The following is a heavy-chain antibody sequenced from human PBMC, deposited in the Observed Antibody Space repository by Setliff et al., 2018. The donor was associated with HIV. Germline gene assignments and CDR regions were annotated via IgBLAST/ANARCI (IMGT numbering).Heavy chain of an antibody. CDR1: GFTFSGSA. D-gene: IGHD4-17*01. V-gene: IGHV3-73*01. Sequence: GSLRLSCSASGFTFSGSALHWVRQASGKGLEWVGRIKTKPNSYATAHAESVKGRFTISRDDSQNTAYLQMNSLRTEDTAVYFCAVSPDGDCATTECANWFDPWGQGTLVTVSS. CDR3: AVSPDGDCATTECANWFDP. J-gene: IGHJ5*02. CDR2: IKTKPNSYAT.